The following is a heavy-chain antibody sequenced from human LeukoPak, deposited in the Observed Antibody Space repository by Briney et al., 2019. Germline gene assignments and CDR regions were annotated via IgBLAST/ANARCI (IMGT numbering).Heavy chain of an antibody. CDR1: GGSISSYY. J-gene: IGHJ4*02. CDR2: IYYSGST. CDR3: ARFYSNYELQPFDY. Sequence: SETLSLTCTVSGGSISSYYWSWIRQPPGKGLEWIGYIYYSGSTNYNPSLKSRVTISVDTSKNQFSLKLSSVTAADTAVYYCARFYSNYELQPFDYWGQGTLVTVSS. D-gene: IGHD4-11*01. V-gene: IGHV4-59*08.